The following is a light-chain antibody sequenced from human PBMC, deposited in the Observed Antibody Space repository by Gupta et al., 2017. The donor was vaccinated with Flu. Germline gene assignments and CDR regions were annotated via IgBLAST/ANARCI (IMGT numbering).Light chain of an antibody. V-gene: IGKV1-33*01. J-gene: IGKJ5*01. CDR3: QQYDNLPIT. CDR2: DAS. Sequence: DIQMTQSPSSLSASVGDRVTITCQASQDISNYLTWYQQKPGKAPKLLIYDASNLETEVPSRFSGSGSGTDFTVTISSLQPEDIATYYCQQYDNLPITFGQGTRLEIK. CDR1: QDISNY.